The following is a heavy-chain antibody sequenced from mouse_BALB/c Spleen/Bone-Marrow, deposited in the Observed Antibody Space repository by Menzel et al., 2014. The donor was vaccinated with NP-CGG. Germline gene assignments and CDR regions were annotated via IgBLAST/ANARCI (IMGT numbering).Heavy chain of an antibody. D-gene: IGHD1-1*01. Sequence: EVKLQESGGGLVQPGGSRKLSRAASGFTFSSFGMHWVRQAPEKGLEWVAYISSGSSTIYYGDTVMGRFTISRDNPKNTLFLQMTSLRSEDTATYYCVRSGSSSGYFDYWGQGTTLTVSS. CDR2: ISSGSSTI. J-gene: IGHJ2*01. CDR1: GFTFSSFG. V-gene: IGHV5-17*02. CDR3: VRSGSSSGYFDY.